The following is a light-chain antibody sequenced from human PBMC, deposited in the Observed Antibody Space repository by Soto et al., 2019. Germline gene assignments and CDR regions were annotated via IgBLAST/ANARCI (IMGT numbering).Light chain of an antibody. CDR2: DAS. J-gene: IGKJ4*01. CDR1: QGVSSA. Sequence: AIPLTQSPSSLSASVGDRVTITCRASQGVSSALAWYQQKPGTPPKLLIYDASSLESGVPSRFSGSGSGTDFTLTISSLQPADFATYYCQQSNSFPLTFGGGTKVEIK. CDR3: QQSNSFPLT. V-gene: IGKV1-13*02.